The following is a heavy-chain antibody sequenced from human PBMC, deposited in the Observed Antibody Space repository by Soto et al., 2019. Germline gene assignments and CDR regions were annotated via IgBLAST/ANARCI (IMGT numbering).Heavy chain of an antibody. CDR2: IIPILGIA. CDR1: GGTFSSYT. CDR3: AREDDGIPFDY. V-gene: IGHV1-69*08. D-gene: IGHD1-1*01. Sequence: QVQLVQSGAEVKKPGSSVKVSCKASGGTFSSYTISWVRQAPGQGLEWMGRIIPILGIANYAQKFQGRVTGTVXKSTSTAYMELSRLRSEDTAVYYCAREDDGIPFDYWGQGTLVTVSS. J-gene: IGHJ4*02.